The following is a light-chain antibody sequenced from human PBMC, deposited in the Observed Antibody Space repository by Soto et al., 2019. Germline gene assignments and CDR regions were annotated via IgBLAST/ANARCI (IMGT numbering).Light chain of an antibody. Sequence: DIQMTQSPSSLSASVGDRVTITCQASQDISNNLNWYQQKPGKAPKLLIYDASNLETAVPSRFSGSGSGTDFTCTISSLQPEDIATYYCQQYDNLPSITFGQGTRLEIK. CDR3: QQYDNLPSIT. J-gene: IGKJ5*01. V-gene: IGKV1-33*01. CDR1: QDISNN. CDR2: DAS.